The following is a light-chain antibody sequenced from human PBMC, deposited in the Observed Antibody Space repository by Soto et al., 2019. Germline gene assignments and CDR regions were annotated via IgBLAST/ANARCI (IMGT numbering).Light chain of an antibody. V-gene: IGKV1-5*03. J-gene: IGKJ1*01. CDR2: KAS. CDR3: QHYNSYSEA. CDR1: QTISSW. Sequence: DTQMTQAPSTLSGSVGDRVTNTCRASQTISSWLAWYQQKPGKAPKLLIYKASTLKSGVPSRFSGSGSGTEFTLTIRSLHPDDFATYYCQHYNSYSEAFGQGTKVDIK.